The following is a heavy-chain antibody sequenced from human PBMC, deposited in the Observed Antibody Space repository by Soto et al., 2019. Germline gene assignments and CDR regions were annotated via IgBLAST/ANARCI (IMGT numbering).Heavy chain of an antibody. CDR3: ARDGRWSFYYYYGMDV. Sequence: SETLSLTCTVSGGSISSGDYYWSWIRQPPGKGLEWIGYIYYSGSTYYNPSLKSRVTISVDTSKNQFSLKLSSVTAADTAVYYCARDGRWSFYYYYGMDVWGQGTTVTVSS. V-gene: IGHV4-30-4*01. J-gene: IGHJ6*02. D-gene: IGHD2-15*01. CDR2: IYYSGST. CDR1: GGSISSGDYY.